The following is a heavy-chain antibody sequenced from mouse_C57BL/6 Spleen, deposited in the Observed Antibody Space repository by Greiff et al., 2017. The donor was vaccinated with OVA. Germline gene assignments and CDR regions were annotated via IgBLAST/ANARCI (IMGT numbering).Heavy chain of an antibody. CDR1: GYTFTSYW. J-gene: IGHJ2*01. V-gene: IGHV1-50*01. CDR2: IDPSDSYT. CDR3: ARYNYFDY. Sequence: QVQLQQPGAELVKPGASVKLSCKASGYTFTSYWMQWVKQRPGQGLEWIGEIDPSDSYTNYNQKFKGKATLTVDTSSSTAYMQLSSLTSEDSAVYYCARYNYFDYWGKGTTLTVSS.